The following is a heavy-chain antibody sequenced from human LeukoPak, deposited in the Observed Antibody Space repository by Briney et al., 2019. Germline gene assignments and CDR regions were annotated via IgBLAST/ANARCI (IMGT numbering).Heavy chain of an antibody. CDR1: GFTFSSYG. V-gene: IGHV3-30*18. D-gene: IGHD2-15*01. CDR2: ISYDGSNK. J-gene: IGHJ6*04. CDR3: AKDAPPCSGGSCYSGYYFYGMDV. Sequence: PGGSLRLSCVVSGFTFSSYGMHWVRQAPGKGLEGVAVISYDGSNKYYADSVKGRFTISRDNSKNTLYLQMNSLRAEDTAVFYCAKDAPPCSGGSCYSGYYFYGMDVWGKGTTVTVSS.